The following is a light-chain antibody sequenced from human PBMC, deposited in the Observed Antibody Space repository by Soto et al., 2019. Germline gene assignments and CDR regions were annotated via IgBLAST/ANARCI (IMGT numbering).Light chain of an antibody. Sequence: EVVLTQSPGTLSLCPGESASLSCRASQSVSSSYLAWYPHKPGQAPRLLIYGPSSSATGIPDTFSGSGSGTDFTLTISRLEPEDLAVYYCQQYGSSPRTFGQGTKVDIK. V-gene: IGKV3-20*01. CDR3: QQYGSSPRT. CDR1: QSVSSSY. J-gene: IGKJ1*01. CDR2: GPS.